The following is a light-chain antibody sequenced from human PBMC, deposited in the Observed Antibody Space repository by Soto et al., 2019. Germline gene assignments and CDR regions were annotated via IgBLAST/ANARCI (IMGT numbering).Light chain of an antibody. CDR1: SSDVGGYNY. J-gene: IGLJ3*02. Sequence: QSALTRPRSVSGSPGQSVTISCTGTSSDVGGYNYVSWYQQHPGKAPKVMIYDVSKRPSGVPDRFSGSKSGNTASLTIFGLQAEDEADYYCCSYAGSYTYWVFGGGTKLTVL. CDR2: DVS. CDR3: CSYAGSYTYWV. V-gene: IGLV2-11*01.